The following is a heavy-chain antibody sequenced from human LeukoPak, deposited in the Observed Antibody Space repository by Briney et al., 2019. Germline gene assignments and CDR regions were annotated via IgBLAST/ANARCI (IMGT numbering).Heavy chain of an antibody. CDR3: AREHYSSGYYLVAFDI. D-gene: IGHD3-22*01. J-gene: IGHJ3*02. CDR2: INHSGST. CDR1: GGSFSGYY. Sequence: SETLSLTCAVYGGSFSGYYWSWIRQPPGKGLEWIGEINHSGSTNYNPSLKSRVTISVDTSKNQFSLKLSSVTAADTAVYYCAREHYSSGYYLVAFDIWGQGTMVTVSS. V-gene: IGHV4-34*01.